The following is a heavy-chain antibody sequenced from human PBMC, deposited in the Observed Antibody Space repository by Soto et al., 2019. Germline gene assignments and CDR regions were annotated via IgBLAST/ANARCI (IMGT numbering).Heavy chain of an antibody. Sequence: SETLSLTCAVYGGSFSGYYWSWIRQPPGKGLEWIGEINHSGSTNYNPSLKSRVTISVDTSKNQFSLKLSSVTAADTAVYYCARVPSYGDFDYWGQGTLVTVSS. V-gene: IGHV4-34*01. CDR2: INHSGST. CDR3: ARVPSYGDFDY. CDR1: GGSFSGYY. D-gene: IGHD4-17*01. J-gene: IGHJ4*02.